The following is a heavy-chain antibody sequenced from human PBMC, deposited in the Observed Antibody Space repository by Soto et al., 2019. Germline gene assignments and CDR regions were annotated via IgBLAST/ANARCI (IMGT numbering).Heavy chain of an antibody. Sequence: EVQLVETGGGLIQPGGSLRLSCAASGFTVSSNYMSWVRQAPGKGLEWVSVIYSGGSTFYADSVKGRFTISRDNSKNRLDHQMKSLITEDKAVYYCAGALRKGGYSFYGMDVWGQGTTVTVSS. CDR3: AGALRKGGYSFYGMDV. J-gene: IGHJ6*02. V-gene: IGHV3-53*02. CDR2: IYSGGST. CDR1: GFTVSSNY. D-gene: IGHD1-26*01.